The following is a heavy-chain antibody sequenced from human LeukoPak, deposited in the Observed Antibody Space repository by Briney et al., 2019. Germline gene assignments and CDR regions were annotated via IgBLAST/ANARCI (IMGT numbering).Heavy chain of an antibody. D-gene: IGHD1-26*01. Sequence: SETLSLTCTVSGGSISSSSYYWSWIRQPPGKGLEWIGSIYYSGSTYYNPSLKSRVTISVDTSKNQFSLKLSSVTAADTAVYYCARDRRGSNSGSRFDYWGQGTLVTVSS. CDR1: GGSISSSSYY. CDR2: IYYSGST. J-gene: IGHJ4*02. CDR3: ARDRRGSNSGSRFDY. V-gene: IGHV4-39*07.